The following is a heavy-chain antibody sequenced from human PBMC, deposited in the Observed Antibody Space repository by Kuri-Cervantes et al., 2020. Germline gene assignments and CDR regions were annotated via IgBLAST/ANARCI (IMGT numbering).Heavy chain of an antibody. V-gene: IGHV4-59*04. CDR2: IYYSGST. CDR3: ARTGNLAVAGNY. Sequence: GSLRLSCTVSGGSISSYYWSWIRQPPGKGLEWIGDIYYSGSTYYNPSLKSRVTISVDTSKNQFSLKVSSVTAADTAVYYCARTGNLAVAGNYWGQGTLVTVSS. J-gene: IGHJ4*02. D-gene: IGHD6-19*01. CDR1: GGSISSYY.